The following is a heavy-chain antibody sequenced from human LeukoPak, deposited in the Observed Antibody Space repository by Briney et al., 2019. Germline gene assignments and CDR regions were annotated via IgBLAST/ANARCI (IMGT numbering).Heavy chain of an antibody. CDR1: GFTFSSYS. J-gene: IGHJ4*02. CDR2: ISSSSSTI. CDR3: ASGSSWYPLGYFDY. D-gene: IGHD6-13*01. V-gene: IGHV3-48*04. Sequence: GGSLRLSCAASGFTFSSYSMNWVRQAPGKGLEWVSYISSSSSTIYYADSVKGRFTISRDNAKNSLYLQMNSLRAEDTAVYHCASGSSWYPLGYFDYWGQGTLFTVSS.